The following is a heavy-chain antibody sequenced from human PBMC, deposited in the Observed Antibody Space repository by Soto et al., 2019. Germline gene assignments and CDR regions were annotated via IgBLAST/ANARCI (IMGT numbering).Heavy chain of an antibody. V-gene: IGHV3-23*01. CDR1: GFTFSSYA. J-gene: IGHJ4*02. CDR2: ISGSGGST. CDR3: PTGQRVEPVNRVAALDF. D-gene: IGHD1-1*01. Sequence: EVQLLESGGGLVQPGGSLRLSCAASGFTFSSYAMSWVRQAPGKGLEWVSAISGSGGSTYYEDSVKGRSTISRDNSKNTLYLQMNRVRAADTAVYYCPTGQRVEPVNRVAALDFWGQGSLVVVSS.